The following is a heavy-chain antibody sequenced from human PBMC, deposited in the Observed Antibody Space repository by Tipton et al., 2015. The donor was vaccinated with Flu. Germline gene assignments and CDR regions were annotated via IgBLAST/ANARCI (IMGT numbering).Heavy chain of an antibody. CDR2: ISWNSGSI. Sequence: SLRLSCAASGFTFDDYAMHWVRQAPGKGLDWVSGISWNSGSIGYADSVKGRFTISRDNAKNSLYLQMNSLRAEDTALYYCAKDRSSSGEYSYVDVWGQGTTVTVSS. V-gene: IGHV3-9*01. D-gene: IGHD5-18*01. CDR1: GFTFDDYA. J-gene: IGHJ6*02. CDR3: AKDRSSSGEYSYVDV.